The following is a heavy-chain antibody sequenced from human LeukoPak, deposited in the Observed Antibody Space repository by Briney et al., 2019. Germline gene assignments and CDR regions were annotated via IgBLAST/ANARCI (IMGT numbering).Heavy chain of an antibody. Sequence: PGGSLRLSCAASGFTFSHYWVSWVRQAPGKGLEWVANIKQDGSEKYYVDSVKGRFSISRDNAQNSLYLQMNSLRAEDTAMYYCARARWVNGLYYFDYWGQGNLVTVSS. D-gene: IGHD2-8*01. J-gene: IGHJ4*02. CDR1: GFTFSHYW. CDR2: IKQDGSEK. V-gene: IGHV3-7*01. CDR3: ARARWVNGLYYFDY.